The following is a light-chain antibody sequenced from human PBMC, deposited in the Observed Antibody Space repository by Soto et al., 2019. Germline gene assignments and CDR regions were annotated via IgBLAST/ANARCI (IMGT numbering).Light chain of an antibody. Sequence: DIQMTQSPSSLSASVGDRVTITCQASQDITDYLHWYQQKPGKAPRLLIYDASNLETGVPSRFSXXGXXXXXXFTISSLQPEDTATYYCQQSEALVLSFGGGTKVEI. CDR2: DAS. J-gene: IGKJ4*01. CDR3: QQSEALVLS. V-gene: IGKV1-33*01. CDR1: QDITDY.